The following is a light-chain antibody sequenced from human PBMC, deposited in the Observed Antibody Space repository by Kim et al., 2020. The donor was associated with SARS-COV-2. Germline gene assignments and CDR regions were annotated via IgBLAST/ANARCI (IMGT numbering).Light chain of an antibody. CDR2: KAS. J-gene: IGKJ4*01. CDR1: QSINSW. V-gene: IGKV1-5*03. Sequence: IQMTQSPSTLSASVGDRVTITCRPSQSINSWLAWYQQKPGKAPKLLIYKASSLESGVPSRFSGSGSGTEFTLTISSLQPDDFATYHCQQYRTYPLTFGGGTKVDIK. CDR3: QQYRTYPLT.